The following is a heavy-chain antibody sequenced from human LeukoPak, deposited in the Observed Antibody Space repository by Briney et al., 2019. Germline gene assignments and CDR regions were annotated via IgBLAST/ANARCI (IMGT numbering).Heavy chain of an antibody. CDR3: AKESFIAVAGAGDY. J-gene: IGHJ4*02. Sequence: GSLRLSCAASGFTFSSYAMSWVRQAPGKGLEWVSAISGSGGSTYYADSVEGRFTISRDNSKNTLYLQMNSLRAEDTAVYYCAKESFIAVAGAGDYWGQGALVTVSS. V-gene: IGHV3-23*01. D-gene: IGHD6-19*01. CDR1: GFTFSSYA. CDR2: ISGSGGST.